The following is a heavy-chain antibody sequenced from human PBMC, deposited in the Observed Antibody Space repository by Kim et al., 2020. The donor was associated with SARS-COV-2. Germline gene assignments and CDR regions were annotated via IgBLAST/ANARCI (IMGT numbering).Heavy chain of an antibody. CDR1: GYSFTSYW. J-gene: IGHJ5*02. D-gene: IGHD3-10*01. V-gene: IGHV5-51*01. CDR3: ARLSPSIGWFGESNNWFDP. Sequence: GESLKISCKGSGYSFTSYWIGWVRQMPGKGLEWLGTIYPVDSDTRSTPSFQGQVPISADKSISTASLQWSSLKASDNAMYYCARLSPSIGWFGESNNWFDPWGQGTLVTVSS. CDR2: IYPVDSDT.